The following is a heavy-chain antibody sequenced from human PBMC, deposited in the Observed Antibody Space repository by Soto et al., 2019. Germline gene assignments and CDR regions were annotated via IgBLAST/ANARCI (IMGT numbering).Heavy chain of an antibody. Sequence: EVQLVQSGGGLIQPGGSLRLSCAATGFIVSSNYMTWVRQAPGKGLEWVSLIYCGGSTYYADSVRGRFTISRDISKNTLSRQMSSMRAEDTAVYHCARGRGRGYSDGPPGTYGDYWGQGTLVTDAS. J-gene: IGHJ4*02. V-gene: IGHV3-53*01. CDR1: GFIVSSNY. D-gene: IGHD5-18*01. CDR3: ARGRGRGYSDGPPGTYGDY. CDR2: IYCGGST.